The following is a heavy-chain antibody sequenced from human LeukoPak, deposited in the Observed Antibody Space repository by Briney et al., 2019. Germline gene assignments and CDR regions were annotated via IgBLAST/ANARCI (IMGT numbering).Heavy chain of an antibody. CDR2: ISSNGGST. D-gene: IGHD1-1*01. V-gene: IGHV3-64*01. CDR1: GFTFSSYA. J-gene: IGHJ4*02. Sequence: GGSLRLSCAVSGFTFSSYAMHWVRQAPGKGLEYVSAISSNGGSTYYANSVKGRFTISRDNSKNTLYLQMNSLRAEDTAVYYCAKGYNPIDYWGQGTLVTVSS. CDR3: AKGYNPIDY.